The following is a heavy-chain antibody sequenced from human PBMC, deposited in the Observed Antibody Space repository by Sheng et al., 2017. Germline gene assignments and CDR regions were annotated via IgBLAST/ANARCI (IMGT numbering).Heavy chain of an antibody. Sequence: QVQLVQSGAELKTPGSSVKVSCKASGGTFSNYIINWVRQAPGQGLEWMGVILPILGVVNYAQKFQGAVTITADKSTTTAFMELSSLTSEDTAVYYCARLRSDAFDIWGQGTMVTVSS. CDR2: ILPILGVV. V-gene: IGHV1-69*10. J-gene: IGHJ3*02. CDR3: ARLRSDAFDI. CDR1: GGTFSNYI.